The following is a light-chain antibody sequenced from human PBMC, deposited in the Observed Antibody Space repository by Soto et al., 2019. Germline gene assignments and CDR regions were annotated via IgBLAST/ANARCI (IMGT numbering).Light chain of an antibody. Sequence: IVMTQSPGTLSLSPWERATLSCRASQSVSSYLVWYQHKPGQAPRLLIYDASNRATGIPARFSGSGSGTDFTLTISSLEPEDFAVYYCQQRSNWPSITFGQGTRLEIK. V-gene: IGKV3-11*01. CDR3: QQRSNWPSIT. J-gene: IGKJ5*01. CDR1: QSVSSY. CDR2: DAS.